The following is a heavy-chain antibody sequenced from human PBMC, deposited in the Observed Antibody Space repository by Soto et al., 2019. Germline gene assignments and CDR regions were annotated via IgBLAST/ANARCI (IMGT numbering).Heavy chain of an antibody. CDR2: IYYSVST. V-gene: IGHV4-61*01. J-gene: IGHJ4*02. CDR3: ARDHHSFYDTSGYYPDFDF. Sequence: PSETLSLTCTVSGGSVNTAPYYWSWIRQPPGKGLEWIQYIYYSVSTNYDPSLKSRVSISLDTSKNLLFLNLSSVSAADTAVYFCARDHHSFYDTSGYYPDFDFWGQGTLVTVSS. D-gene: IGHD3-22*01. CDR1: GGSVNTAPYY.